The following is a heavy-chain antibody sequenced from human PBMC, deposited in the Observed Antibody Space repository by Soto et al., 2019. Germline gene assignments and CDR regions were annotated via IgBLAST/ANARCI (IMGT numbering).Heavy chain of an antibody. Sequence: ASVKVSCKASGYTFTSYDINWVRQATGQGLEWMGLMNPNSGNTGYAQKFQGRVTMTRNTSISTAYMELSSLRSEDTAVYYCASQAISYYDFWSGWTHYYYMDVWGKGTTVTVSS. D-gene: IGHD3-3*01. CDR3: ASQAISYYDFWSGWTHYYYMDV. J-gene: IGHJ6*03. V-gene: IGHV1-8*01. CDR1: GYTFTSYD. CDR2: MNPNSGNT.